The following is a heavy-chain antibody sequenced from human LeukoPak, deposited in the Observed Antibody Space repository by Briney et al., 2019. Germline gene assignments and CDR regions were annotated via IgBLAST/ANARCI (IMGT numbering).Heavy chain of an antibody. J-gene: IGHJ3*02. D-gene: IGHD2-2*01. Sequence: GGSLRLSCAASGFTFSSYWMHWVRQAPGKGLVWVSRINSDGSSTSYADSVKGRFTISRDNAKNTLYLQMNSLRAEDTAVYYCAGELGYCSSTSCYQYAFAIWGQGTMVTVSS. V-gene: IGHV3-74*01. CDR1: GFTFSSYW. CDR2: INSDGSST. CDR3: AGELGYCSSTSCYQYAFAI.